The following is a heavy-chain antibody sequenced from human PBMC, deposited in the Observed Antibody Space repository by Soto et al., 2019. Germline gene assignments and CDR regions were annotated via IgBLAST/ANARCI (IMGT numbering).Heavy chain of an antibody. Sequence: PGGSLRLSCVVSGFTFSDYGMHWVRQAPGKGLDWVAVVSKDGSDSYYADSVKGRFTISRDSSKNTLYLEMNSLRPEDTAVYYCASRVPEGPYGAPYLQHWGQGTLVTVSS. V-gene: IGHV3-30*03. CDR2: VSKDGSDS. CDR1: GFTFSDYG. CDR3: ASRVPEGPYGAPYLQH. D-gene: IGHD3-16*01. J-gene: IGHJ1*01.